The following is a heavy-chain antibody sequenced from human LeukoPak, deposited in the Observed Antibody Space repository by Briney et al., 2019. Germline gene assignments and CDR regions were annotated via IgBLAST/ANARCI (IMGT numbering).Heavy chain of an antibody. V-gene: IGHV1-2*02. CDR1: GYTFTGYY. Sequence: GASVKVSCKASGYTFTGYYMHWVRQAPGQGLEWMGWINPSSGGTNYAQKFQGRVTMTRDTSISTAYMELSRLISDDTAVYYCAREGCSYGLKDVDYWGQGTLVTVSS. CDR2: INPSSGGT. D-gene: IGHD5-18*01. CDR3: AREGCSYGLKDVDY. J-gene: IGHJ4*02.